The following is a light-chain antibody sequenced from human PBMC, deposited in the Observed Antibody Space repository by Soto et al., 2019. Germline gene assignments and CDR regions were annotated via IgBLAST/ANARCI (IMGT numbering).Light chain of an antibody. Sequence: DIVMTQSPLSLPVTPGEPASISCRSSQSLLHRNGYNYLDWYLQRPGQSPQLLIYLGSNRASGVPDRFSSSGSGTDFTLKISRVEAEDVGVYYCMQALQTPLYTFGQGTRLEIK. CDR3: MQALQTPLYT. J-gene: IGKJ2*01. CDR1: QSLLHRNGYNY. CDR2: LGS. V-gene: IGKV2-28*01.